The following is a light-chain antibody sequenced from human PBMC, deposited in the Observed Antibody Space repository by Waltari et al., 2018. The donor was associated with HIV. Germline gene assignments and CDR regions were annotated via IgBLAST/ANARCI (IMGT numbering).Light chain of an antibody. V-gene: IGKV3-20*01. CDR2: GAS. CDR1: QTISNDY. Sequence: DIVLTQSPGTLSLSPGASTTLSCRASQTISNDYLVWYHQHPGQAPRRLIYGASCRATGIPGRFSGSGSGTDFTLTITRLGPEEFAVYYCQQDHTTPCTFGQGTRREIK. CDR3: QQDHTTPCT. J-gene: IGKJ5*01.